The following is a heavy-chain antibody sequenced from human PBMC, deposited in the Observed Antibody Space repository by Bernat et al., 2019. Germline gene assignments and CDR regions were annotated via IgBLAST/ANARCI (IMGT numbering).Heavy chain of an antibody. CDR3: TRNPGYYRLEH. D-gene: IGHD1-26*01. Sequence: EVQLVESGGNLVQPGGSLRLSCAVSGFTFSDYWMTWVRQAPGKGLEWVATISSDKSVVHYVGSVKGRFIISRDNAENSLYLQMTSLRAEDTAVYFCTRNPGYYRLEHWGQGALVTVSS. CDR1: GFTFSDYW. V-gene: IGHV3-7*03. CDR2: ISSDKSVV. J-gene: IGHJ4*02.